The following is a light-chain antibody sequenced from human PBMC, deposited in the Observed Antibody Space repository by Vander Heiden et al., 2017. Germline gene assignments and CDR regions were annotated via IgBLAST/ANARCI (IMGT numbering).Light chain of an antibody. CDR2: EEN. CDR1: ALPSKY. CDR3: YSTDSSGNHRV. V-gene: IGLV3-10*01. J-gene: IGLJ2*01. Sequence: SYELIQTPSVSVSPGQTGRITCFGDALPSKYAYWYQQKSGQAPVLVICEENKRPSGIPGRFSGSSTGTMATLTISGAQVEDEADYYCYSTDSSGNHRVFGGGTKLTVL.